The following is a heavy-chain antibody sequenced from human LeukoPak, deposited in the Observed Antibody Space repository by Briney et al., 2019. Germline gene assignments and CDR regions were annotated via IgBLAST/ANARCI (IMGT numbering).Heavy chain of an antibody. D-gene: IGHD3-3*01. CDR1: GYTFTGYY. CDR2: INPNSGGT. J-gene: IGHJ5*02. V-gene: IGHV1-2*02. Sequence: ASVKVSCKASGYTFTGYYMNWARQAPGQGLEWMGWINPNSGGTNYAQKFQGRVTMTRDTSISTAYMELSRLRSDDTAVYYCARANLIYDFWSGYYTWSQGTLVTVSS. CDR3: ARANLIYDFWSGYYT.